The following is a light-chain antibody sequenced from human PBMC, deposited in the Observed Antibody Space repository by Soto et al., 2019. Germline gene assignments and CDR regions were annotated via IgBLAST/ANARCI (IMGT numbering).Light chain of an antibody. CDR2: AAS. J-gene: IGKJ5*01. Sequence: IQLTQSPSSLSASIGDSVTITCRASQDISSFLAWYQQKPGKAPKXLIYAASTLQSGVPSRFSGSGSGTDFTITISSLQSADCEVYYGQQYTNWPLIFGQGTRLEI. CDR1: QDISSF. CDR3: QQYTNWPLI. V-gene: IGKV1-9*01.